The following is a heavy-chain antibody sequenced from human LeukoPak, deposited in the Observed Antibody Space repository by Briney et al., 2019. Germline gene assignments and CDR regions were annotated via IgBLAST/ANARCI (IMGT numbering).Heavy chain of an antibody. CDR2: INPSGGST. CDR3: AREGGYYYGSGTQPYYGMDV. J-gene: IGHJ6*02. Sequence: ASVKVSCKASGYTFTSYYMHWVRQAPGQGLEWMGIINPSGGSTSYAQKFQGRVTMTRDTSTSTVYMELSSLRSEDTAVYYCAREGGYYYGSGTQPYYGMDVWGQGTMVTVSS. CDR1: GYTFTSYY. V-gene: IGHV1-46*01. D-gene: IGHD3-10*01.